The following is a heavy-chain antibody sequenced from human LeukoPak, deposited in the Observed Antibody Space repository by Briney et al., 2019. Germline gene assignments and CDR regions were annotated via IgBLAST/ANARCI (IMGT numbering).Heavy chain of an antibody. J-gene: IGHJ4*02. CDR1: GYTFTSYY. CDR2: INPSGGST. CDR3: AREKTGAGSSLWGDY. V-gene: IGHV1-46*01. D-gene: IGHD3-16*01. Sequence: ASVKVSCKASGYTFTSYYMHWVRQAPGQGLEWMGIINPSGGSTSYAQKFQGRVTMTRDTSTSTVYMELSSLRSEDTAVYYCAREKTGAGSSLWGDYWGQGTLVTVSS.